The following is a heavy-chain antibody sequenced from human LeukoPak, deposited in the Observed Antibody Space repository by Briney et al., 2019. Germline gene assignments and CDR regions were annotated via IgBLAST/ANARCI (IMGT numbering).Heavy chain of an antibody. CDR3: ARGKSRLRFLEWLPFGQNYFDY. CDR2: ISAYNGNT. CDR1: GYTFTSYG. Sequence: ASVKVSCKASGYTFTSYGISWVRQAPGQGLEWMGWISAYNGNTNYAQKLQGRVTMTTDTSTSTAYMELRSLRSDDTAVYYCARGKSRLRFLEWLPFGQNYFDYWGQGTLVTVSS. V-gene: IGHV1-18*01. J-gene: IGHJ4*02. D-gene: IGHD3-3*01.